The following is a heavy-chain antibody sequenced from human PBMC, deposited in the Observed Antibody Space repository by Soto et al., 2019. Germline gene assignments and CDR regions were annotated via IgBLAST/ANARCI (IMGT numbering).Heavy chain of an antibody. Sequence: EVQLLESGGHLVQPGGSLRLSCAASGFTFSSYAMSWVRQAPGKGLEWVSSVSAGGDMTYYSDSVKGRFTISRDNSNNTLFLHMNSLRIEDTALSYCARGDRGGSGSPASFYYSGLDVWGQGATVTVS. V-gene: IGHV3-23*01. CDR1: GFTFSSYA. J-gene: IGHJ6*02. D-gene: IGHD3-10*01. CDR3: ARGDRGGSGSPASFYYSGLDV. CDR2: VSAGGDMT.